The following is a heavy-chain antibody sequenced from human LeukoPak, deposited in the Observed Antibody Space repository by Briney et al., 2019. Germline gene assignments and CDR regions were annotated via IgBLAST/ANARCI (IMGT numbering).Heavy chain of an antibody. Sequence: GGSLRLSCAASGFTLSRYWMSWVRQAPGKGPEWVANIKQDGSEKYYVDSVKGRFTISRDSAKNSLYLQMNSLRAEDTAVYYCAKDPSRRWSYFDYWGQGTLVTVSS. V-gene: IGHV3-7*01. D-gene: IGHD4-23*01. CDR1: GFTLSRYW. CDR2: IKQDGSEK. J-gene: IGHJ4*02. CDR3: AKDPSRRWSYFDY.